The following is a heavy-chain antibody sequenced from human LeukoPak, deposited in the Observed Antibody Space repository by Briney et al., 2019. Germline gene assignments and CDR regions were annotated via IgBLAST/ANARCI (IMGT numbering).Heavy chain of an antibody. CDR3: AREGGSTVFDY. J-gene: IGHJ4*02. CDR2: IYITGGT. CDR1: GGSINNFC. D-gene: IGHD6-13*01. Sequence: PSETLSLTCTVSGGSINNFCWSWIRQPAGEGLQWIGRIYITGGTNYNPSLKSRVTLSVDTSENQFSLNLRSVTAADTAVYYCAREGGSTVFDYWGQGTLVTVSS. V-gene: IGHV4-4*07.